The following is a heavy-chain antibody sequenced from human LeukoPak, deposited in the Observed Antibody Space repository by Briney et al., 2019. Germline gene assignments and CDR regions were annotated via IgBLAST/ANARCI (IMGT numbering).Heavy chain of an antibody. Sequence: PGGSLRLSCAASGFTFSSYAISWVRQAPGQGLEWMGGIIPIFGTANYAQKFQGRVTITADKSTSTAYMELSSLRSEDTAVYYCASHPVTPGYAPLYYFDYWGQGTLVTVSS. CDR2: IIPIFGTA. V-gene: IGHV1-69*06. CDR3: ASHPVTPGYAPLYYFDY. D-gene: IGHD2-2*01. J-gene: IGHJ4*02. CDR1: GFTFSSYA.